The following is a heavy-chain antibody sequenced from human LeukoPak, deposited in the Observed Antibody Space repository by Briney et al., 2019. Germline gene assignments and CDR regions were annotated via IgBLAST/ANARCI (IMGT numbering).Heavy chain of an antibody. CDR1: GYTFTSYG. CDR3: AREDSSGFYDY. D-gene: IGHD3-22*01. V-gene: IGHV1-69*13. CDR2: IIPIFGTA. Sequence: GASVKVSCKASGYTFTSYGISWVRQAPGQGLEWMGGIIPIFGTANYAQKFQGRVTITADESTSTAYMELSSLRSEDTAVYYCAREDSSGFYDYWGQGTLVTVSS. J-gene: IGHJ4*02.